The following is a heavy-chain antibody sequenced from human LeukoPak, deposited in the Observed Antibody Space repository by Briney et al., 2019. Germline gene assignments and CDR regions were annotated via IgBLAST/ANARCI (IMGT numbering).Heavy chain of an antibody. CDR3: ARDGSSGYSWFDP. J-gene: IGHJ5*02. CDR2: IWYDGSNK. D-gene: IGHD3-22*01. V-gene: IGHV3-33*01. Sequence: GGSLRLSCAASGFTFSSYGMHWVRQAPGKGLEWVAVIWYDGSNKYYADSVKGRFTISRDSSKNTLYLQMNSLRAEDTAVYYCARDGSSGYSWFDPWGQGTLVTVSS. CDR1: GFTFSSYG.